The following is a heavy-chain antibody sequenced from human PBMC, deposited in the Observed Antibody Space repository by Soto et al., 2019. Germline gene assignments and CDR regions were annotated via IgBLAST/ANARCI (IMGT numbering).Heavy chain of an antibody. CDR2: IYYSGST. CDR1: GGSISSSSYY. D-gene: IGHD6-13*01. J-gene: IGHJ4*02. CDR3: ARRVAAAAHFDS. Sequence: SETLSLTCTVSGGSISSSSYYWGWIRQPPGKGLEWIGRIYYSGSTYYNPSLKSRVTISADTSKNQFSLKLSSVTAADTAVYYCARRVAAAAHFDSWGQGTLVTSPQ. V-gene: IGHV4-39*01.